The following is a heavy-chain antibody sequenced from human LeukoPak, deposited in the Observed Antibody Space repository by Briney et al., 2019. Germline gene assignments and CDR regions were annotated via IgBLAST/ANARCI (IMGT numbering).Heavy chain of an antibody. CDR3: ARDGIPIAAAYFDY. Sequence: GASVKVSCKASGHTFTSNFMHWVRQAPGQGLEWMGVLNPSDGDTTYAQKFQGRFTMTRDTSTGTFYMELSSLRFEDTAVYYCARDGIPIAAAYFDYWGQGTLVTVSS. CDR1: GHTFTSNF. V-gene: IGHV1-46*01. CDR2: LNPSDGDT. D-gene: IGHD6-13*01. J-gene: IGHJ4*02.